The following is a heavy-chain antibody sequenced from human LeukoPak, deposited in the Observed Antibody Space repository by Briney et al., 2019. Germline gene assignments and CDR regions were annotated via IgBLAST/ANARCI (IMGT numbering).Heavy chain of an antibody. J-gene: IGHJ4*02. Sequence: ASVKVSCKASGYTFTGYDMHWVRQAPGQGLEWMGRINPNSGGTSYAQKFQGRVTMTRDTSISTAYMELSRLRSDDTAVYYCAREGDLGHQWLVRYFDYWCQGTLVTVSS. CDR2: INPNSGGT. CDR1: GYTFTGYD. CDR3: AREGDLGHQWLVRYFDY. D-gene: IGHD6-19*01. V-gene: IGHV1-2*06.